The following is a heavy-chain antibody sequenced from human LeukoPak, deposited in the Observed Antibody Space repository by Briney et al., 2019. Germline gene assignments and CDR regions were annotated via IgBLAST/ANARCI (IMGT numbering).Heavy chain of an antibody. CDR1: GGSISSSSYY. V-gene: IGHV4-39*07. Sequence: SETLSLTCTVSGGSISSSSYYWGWIRQPPGKGLEWIGSIYYSGSTYYNPSLKSRVTISVDTSKNQFSLKLSSVTAADTAVYYCARAAEDDYVWGSYRPLLFDYWGQGTLVTVSA. J-gene: IGHJ4*02. CDR3: ARAAEDDYVWGSYRPLLFDY. CDR2: IYYSGST. D-gene: IGHD3-16*02.